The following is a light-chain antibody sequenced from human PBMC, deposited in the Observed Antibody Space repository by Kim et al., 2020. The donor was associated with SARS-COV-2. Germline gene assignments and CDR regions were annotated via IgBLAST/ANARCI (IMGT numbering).Light chain of an antibody. CDR1: SLRSYY. J-gene: IGLJ2*01. CDR3: NSRDSNDNGV. CDR2: GKN. Sequence: SSELTQDPAVSVALGQTVRITCQGDSLRSYYATWYHQKPGQAPILVIYGKNNRPSGIPDRFSGSSSGNTASLTTTGTQAGDEADYYCNSRDSNDNGVFGG. V-gene: IGLV3-19*01.